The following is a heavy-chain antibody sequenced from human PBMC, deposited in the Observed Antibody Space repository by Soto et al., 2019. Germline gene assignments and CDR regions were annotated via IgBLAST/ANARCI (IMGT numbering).Heavy chain of an antibody. CDR3: ARQEGSSSDFYYYGMDV. D-gene: IGHD6-6*01. CDR1: GYSFTSYW. Sequence: ESLKISCQGSGYSFTSYWINWVLQMPGKGLEWMGKIDPSDSYTNYSPSFQGHVTISVDKSISTAYLQWSSLEASDTAMYYCARQEGSSSDFYYYGMDVWGQGTTVTVSS. V-gene: IGHV5-10-1*01. CDR2: IDPSDSYT. J-gene: IGHJ6*02.